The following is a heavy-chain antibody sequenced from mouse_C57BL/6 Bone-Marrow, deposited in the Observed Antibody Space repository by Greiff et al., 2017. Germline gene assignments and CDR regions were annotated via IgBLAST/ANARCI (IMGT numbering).Heavy chain of an antibody. V-gene: IGHV1-64*01. CDR1: GYTFTSYW. J-gene: IGHJ4*01. CDR2: IHPNSGST. D-gene: IGHD1-1*01. Sequence: VQLQQPGAELVKPGASVKLSCKASGYTFTSYWMHWVKQRPGQGLEWIGMIHPNSGSTNYNEKFKSKATLTVDKSSSTAYMQLSSLTSEDSAVYYCAYYGSSGYYAMDYWGQGTSVTVAS. CDR3: AYYGSSGYYAMDY.